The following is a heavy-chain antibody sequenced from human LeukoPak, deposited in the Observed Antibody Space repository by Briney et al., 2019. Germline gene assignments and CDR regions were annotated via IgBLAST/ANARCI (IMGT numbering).Heavy chain of an antibody. CDR3: AREPVLAGDYYYYGMDV. V-gene: IGHV1-2*02. CDR2: INPNSGGT. Sequence: ASVKVSCKASGGTFSSYAVSWVRQAPGQGLEWMGGINPNSGGTNYAQKFQGRVTMTRDTSISTAYMELSRLRSDDTAVYYCAREPVLAGDYYYYGMDVWGQGTTVTVSS. D-gene: IGHD1-14*01. J-gene: IGHJ6*02. CDR1: GGTFSSYA.